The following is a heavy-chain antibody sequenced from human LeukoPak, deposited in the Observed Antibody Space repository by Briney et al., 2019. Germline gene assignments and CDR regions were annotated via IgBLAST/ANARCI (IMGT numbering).Heavy chain of an antibody. CDR3: ARGHGVVKGIFDY. Sequence: GGSLRLSCAASGFTVSSNYMSWVRQAPGKGLEWVSVIYSGGSTYYADSVKGRFIISRDNSKNTLYLQMNSLRAEDTAVYYCARGHGVVKGIFDYWGQGTLVTVSS. V-gene: IGHV3-66*01. CDR2: IYSGGST. J-gene: IGHJ4*02. D-gene: IGHD3-22*01. CDR1: GFTVSSNY.